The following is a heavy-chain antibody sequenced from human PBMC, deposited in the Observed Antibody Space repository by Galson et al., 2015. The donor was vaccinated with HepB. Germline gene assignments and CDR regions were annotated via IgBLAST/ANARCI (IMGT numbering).Heavy chain of an antibody. J-gene: IGHJ4*02. D-gene: IGHD6-25*01. CDR1: GFTFRNSG. CDR2: IRGNGVTK. V-gene: IGHV3-30*02. Sequence: SLRLSCAASGFTFRNSGMHGVGQAPGKGLEWVAYIRGNGVTKYYGDSVTGRFTISRDNSKNTLYLQMNSLRPEDTALYHCARNTPASGYHGLHYGGQGTLVTVSS. CDR3: ARNTPASGYHGLHY.